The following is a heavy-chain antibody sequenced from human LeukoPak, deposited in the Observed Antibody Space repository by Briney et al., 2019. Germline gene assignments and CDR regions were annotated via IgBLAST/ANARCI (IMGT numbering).Heavy chain of an antibody. CDR2: IYHSGST. Sequence: SETLSLTCTVSGGSISSGGYYWSWIRQPPGKGLEWIGYIYHSGSTYYNPSLKSRVTISVDRSKNQFSLKLSSVTAADTAVYYCARDHPWGVRGVTRDYWGQGTLVTVSS. J-gene: IGHJ4*02. V-gene: IGHV4-30-2*01. CDR1: GGSISSGGYY. D-gene: IGHD3-10*01. CDR3: ARDHPWGVRGVTRDY.